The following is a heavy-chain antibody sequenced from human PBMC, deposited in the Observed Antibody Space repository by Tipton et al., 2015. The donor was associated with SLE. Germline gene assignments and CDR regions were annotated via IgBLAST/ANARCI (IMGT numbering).Heavy chain of an antibody. CDR2: IYYSGST. V-gene: IGHV4-34*09. D-gene: IGHD6-13*01. CDR3: ARHQDSSSWYSFDY. J-gene: IGHJ4*02. Sequence: TLSLTCAVYGGSFSGYYWNWIRQSPGKGLEWIGYIYYSGSTYYNPSLKSRVTISVDTSKNQFSLKLSSVTAADTAVYYCARHQDSSSWYSFDYWGQGTLVTVSS. CDR1: GGSFSGYY.